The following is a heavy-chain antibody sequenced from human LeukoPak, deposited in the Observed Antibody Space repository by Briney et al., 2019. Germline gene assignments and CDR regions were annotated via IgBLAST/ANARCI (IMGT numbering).Heavy chain of an antibody. J-gene: IGHJ4*02. D-gene: IGHD3-3*01. Sequence: GASLQISCEGAGSIFTSYWIGWVRQLPGKGLEWMGIIYPGDSDTRYSPSFQGQVTISADKSISTAYLQWSSLKASDTAMYYCARLEGNHDFWNFDYWGQGTLVTVSS. CDR1: GSIFTSYW. CDR3: ARLEGNHDFWNFDY. CDR2: IYPGDSDT. V-gene: IGHV5-51*01.